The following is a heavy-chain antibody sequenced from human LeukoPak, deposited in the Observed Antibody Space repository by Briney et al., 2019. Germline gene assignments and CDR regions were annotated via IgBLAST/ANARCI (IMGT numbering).Heavy chain of an antibody. CDR3: AREYYYDSSGYYTGYYYYGMDV. Sequence: PGGSLRLSCAASGFTFSSYWMHWVRQAPGKGRVWVSRINSDGSRTSYADSVKGRFTISRDNAKNTLYLQMNSLRAEDTAVYYCAREYYYDSSGYYTGYYYYGMDVWGQGTTVTVSS. V-gene: IGHV3-74*01. J-gene: IGHJ6*02. D-gene: IGHD3-22*01. CDR2: INSDGSRT. CDR1: GFTFSSYW.